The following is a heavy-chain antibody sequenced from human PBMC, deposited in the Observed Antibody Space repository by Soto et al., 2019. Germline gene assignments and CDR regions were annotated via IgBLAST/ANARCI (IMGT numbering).Heavy chain of an antibody. V-gene: IGHV3-33*01. CDR1: GLTFSSYG. CDR2: IWYDGSNK. D-gene: IGHD3-16*01. Sequence: QVQLGESGGGVVQPGGSLRLSCAASGLTFSSYGMHWVRQAPGKGLECVAVIWYDGSNKYYADSVKGRFTISRDNSNNTLYLQMNSLRAEDTVVYYCSRDSFPFMNWFDPCGQGTLVTASS. J-gene: IGHJ5*02. CDR3: SRDSFPFMNWFDP.